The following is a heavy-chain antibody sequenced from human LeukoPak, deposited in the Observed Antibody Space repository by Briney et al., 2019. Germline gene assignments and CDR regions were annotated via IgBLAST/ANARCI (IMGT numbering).Heavy chain of an antibody. CDR3: ARSHQGSYYDSSGYYVGNAFDI. V-gene: IGHV4-4*02. CDR2: IYHSGST. CDR1: GGSISSSNW. D-gene: IGHD3-22*01. J-gene: IGHJ3*02. Sequence: RSSETLSLTCAVSGGSISSSNWWSWVRQPPGKGLEWIGEIYHSGSTYYNPSLKSRVTISVDTSKNQFSLKLSSVTAADTAVYYCARSHQGSYYDSSGYYVGNAFDIWGQGTMVTVSS.